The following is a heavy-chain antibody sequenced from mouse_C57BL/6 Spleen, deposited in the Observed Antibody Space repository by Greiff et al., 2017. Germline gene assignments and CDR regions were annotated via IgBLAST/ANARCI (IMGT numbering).Heavy chain of an antibody. D-gene: IGHD1-1*01. CDR3: ARDYDILYAMDY. CDR2: IDPSDSYT. Sequence: VKLQQPGAELVMPGASVKLSCKASGYTFTSYWMHWVKQRPGQGLEWIGEIDPSDSYTNYNQKFKGKSTLTVDKSSSTAYMQLSSLTSEDSAVYYCARDYDILYAMDYWGQGTSVTVSS. J-gene: IGHJ4*01. V-gene: IGHV1-69*01. CDR1: GYTFTSYW.